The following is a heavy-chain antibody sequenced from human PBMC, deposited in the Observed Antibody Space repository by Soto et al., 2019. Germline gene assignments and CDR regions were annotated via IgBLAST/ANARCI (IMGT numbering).Heavy chain of an antibody. J-gene: IGHJ5*02. D-gene: IGHD2-15*01. Sequence: TSETLSLTCTVSGGSISSSSYYWGWIRQPPGKGLEWIGGIYYSGSTYYNPSLKSRVTISVDTSKNQFSLKLSSVTAADTAVYYCARQVVAYCSGGSCSSPTRHWFDPWGQGPLVT. CDR3: ARQVVAYCSGGSCSSPTRHWFDP. V-gene: IGHV4-39*01. CDR2: IYYSGST. CDR1: GGSISSSSYY.